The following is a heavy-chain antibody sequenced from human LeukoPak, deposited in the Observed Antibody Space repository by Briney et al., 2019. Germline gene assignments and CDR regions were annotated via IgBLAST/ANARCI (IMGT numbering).Heavy chain of an antibody. CDR3: ARDNSVRDEAWWFNP. D-gene: IGHD5-24*01. J-gene: IGHJ5*02. CDR1: GYTFTGYW. CDR2: ISPSGGST. Sequence: ASVKVPCKAFGYTFTGYWMHWVRQAPGQGPEWMGVISPSGGSTIYAQKFKGRATLTRDMSTSTDYLELSSLRSEDTAVYYCARDNSVRDEAWWFNPWGQGTLVTVSS. V-gene: IGHV1-46*01.